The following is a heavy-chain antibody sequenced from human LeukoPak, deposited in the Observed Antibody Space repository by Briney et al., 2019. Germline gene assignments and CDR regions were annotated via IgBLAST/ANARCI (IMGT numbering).Heavy chain of an antibody. D-gene: IGHD6-19*01. CDR2: IYYSGST. V-gene: IGHV4-59*08. CDR1: GGSFSSYY. CDR3: ARQGSYSSGWLKPFDY. J-gene: IGHJ4*02. Sequence: PSETLSLTCTVSGGSFSSYYWSWIRQPPGKGLEWIGYIYYSGSTNYNPSLKSRVTISVDTSKNQFSLRLSSVTAADTAVYYCARQGSYSSGWLKPFDYWGQGTLVTVSS.